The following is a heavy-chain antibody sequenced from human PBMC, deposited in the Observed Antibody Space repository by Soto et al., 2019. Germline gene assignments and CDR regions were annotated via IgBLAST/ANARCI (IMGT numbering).Heavy chain of an antibody. CDR2: IYYSGST. Sequence: PSETLSLTCTVSGGSISSGGYYWSWIRQHPGKGLEWIGYIYYSGSTYYNPSLKSRVTISVDTSKNQFSLKLSSVTAADTAVYYCASRPRDGYSRYFDYWGQGTLVTVSS. CDR1: GGSISSGGYY. J-gene: IGHJ4*02. CDR3: ASRPRDGYSRYFDY. D-gene: IGHD5-18*01. V-gene: IGHV4-31*03.